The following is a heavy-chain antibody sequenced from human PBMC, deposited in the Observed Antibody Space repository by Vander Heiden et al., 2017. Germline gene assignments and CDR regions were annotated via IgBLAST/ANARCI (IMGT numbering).Heavy chain of an antibody. J-gene: IGHJ4*02. D-gene: IGHD7-27*01. Sequence: EVQLLESGVGLVQPGGSLRLSCAASVFTFSTYAMTWVRQAPGKGLQWVSSISGSGGTTYYADSVKGRFTISRDNSKNTRYVQMNSLRAEDTAMYYCAKEWAGDPLWWGQGTLVTVSS. V-gene: IGHV3-23*01. CDR3: AKEWAGDPLW. CDR2: ISGSGGTT. CDR1: VFTFSTYA.